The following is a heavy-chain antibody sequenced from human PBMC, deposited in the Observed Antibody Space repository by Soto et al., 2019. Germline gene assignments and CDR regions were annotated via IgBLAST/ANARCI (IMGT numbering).Heavy chain of an antibody. V-gene: IGHV1-69*13. CDR3: ERVSRQQQLHDY. D-gene: IGHD6-13*01. CDR1: GGTFSSYA. Sequence: GASVKVSCKASGGTFSSYAISWVRQAPGQGLEWMGGIIPIFGTANYAQKFQGRVTITADESTSTAYMELSSLRSEDTAVYYCERVSRQQQLHDYWGQGTLVTVSS. CDR2: IIPIFGTA. J-gene: IGHJ4*02.